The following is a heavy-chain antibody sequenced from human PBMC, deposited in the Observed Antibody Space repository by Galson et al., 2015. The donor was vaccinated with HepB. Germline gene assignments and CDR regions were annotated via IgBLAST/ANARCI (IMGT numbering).Heavy chain of an antibody. Sequence: SLRLSCAASGFTFSSYAMTWVRQAPGKGLEWVSTTLGGSTYYADSVKGRVTISRDNSKTTLYLQMNSLRAEDTALYYCAKDSRPHMVRIAGAFDIWGQGTMVTVSS. D-gene: IGHD3-10*01. V-gene: IGHV3-23*01. CDR2: TLGGST. CDR3: AKDSRPHMVRIAGAFDI. CDR1: GFTFSSYA. J-gene: IGHJ3*02.